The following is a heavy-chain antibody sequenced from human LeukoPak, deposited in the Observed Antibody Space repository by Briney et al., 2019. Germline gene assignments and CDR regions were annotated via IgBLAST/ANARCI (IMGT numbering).Heavy chain of an antibody. CDR3: ARGGGVDFPDV. V-gene: IGHV4-39*01. D-gene: IGHD2-8*02. CDR1: GGSISSSSDY. Sequence: PSETLSLTCTVSGGSISSSSDYWGWIRQAPGTGLEWIGSIYHHENTYYNSSLKSRVTISVDTSKNQFSLKLSSVTAADTAVYYCARGGGVDFPDVWGKGTTVTVSS. J-gene: IGHJ6*04. CDR2: IYHHENT.